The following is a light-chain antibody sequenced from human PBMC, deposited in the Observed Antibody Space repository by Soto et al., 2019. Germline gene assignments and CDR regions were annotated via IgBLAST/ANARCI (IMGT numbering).Light chain of an antibody. V-gene: IGLV2-8*01. CDR2: DVT. J-gene: IGLJ3*02. CDR1: SSDVGGYNY. CDR3: SSYAGSNNWV. Sequence: QSALTQPPSASGSPGQSVTISCTGTSSDVGGYNYVSWYQQHPGKAPKLMIYDVTKRPSGVPDRFSGSKSGSTASLTVSGLQAEDEADYYCSSYAGSNNWVFGGGTKVTVL.